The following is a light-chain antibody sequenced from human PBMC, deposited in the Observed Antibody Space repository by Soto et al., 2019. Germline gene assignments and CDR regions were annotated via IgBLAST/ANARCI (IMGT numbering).Light chain of an antibody. CDR2: AAS. Sequence: DIQMTQSPSSLSASVGDRVTITCRASQSINTYLNWYHQKPGKAPKLLIYAASSLQSGVPSRFSGSGSGTDFTLTISSLQPEDFATYYCQQSYSTPLLTFGGGTKVEIK. V-gene: IGKV1-39*01. J-gene: IGKJ4*01. CDR1: QSINTY. CDR3: QQSYSTPLLT.